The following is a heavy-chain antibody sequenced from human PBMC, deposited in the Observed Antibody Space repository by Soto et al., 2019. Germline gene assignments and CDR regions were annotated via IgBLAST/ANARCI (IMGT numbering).Heavy chain of an antibody. CDR3: ARDGVYAIGGDHYYMDF. CDR2: TYYRSKWYN. J-gene: IGHJ6*03. CDR1: GDSVSSYRAS. D-gene: IGHD2-8*01. V-gene: IGHV6-1*01. Sequence: PSQTLSLTCAISGDSVSSYRASWNWIRQSPSRGLEWLGRTYYRSKWYNDYAVSVKSRITINPDTSKNQFSLQLNSVTPEDTAVYSCARDGVYAIGGDHYYMDFWLKGATVTVTS.